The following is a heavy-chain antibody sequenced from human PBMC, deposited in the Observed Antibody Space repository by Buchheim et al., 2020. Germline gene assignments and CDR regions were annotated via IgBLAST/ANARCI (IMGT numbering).Heavy chain of an antibody. Sequence: EVQLVESGGGLVQPGGSLRLSCAGSGFIFSNSWMHWVRQAPGKGLEWVADIKQDGSEIHYVDSVKGRCTISRDNAKNSLYIQVSSLRAEDTAIYYCVRGRGWTLDYWGQGIL. D-gene: IGHD6-19*01. CDR1: GFIFSNSW. CDR3: VRGRGWTLDY. CDR2: IKQDGSEI. V-gene: IGHV3-7*01. J-gene: IGHJ4*02.